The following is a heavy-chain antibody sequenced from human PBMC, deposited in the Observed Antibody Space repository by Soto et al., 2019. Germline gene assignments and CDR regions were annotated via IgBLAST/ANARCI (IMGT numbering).Heavy chain of an antibody. CDR3: ARDPVDSFGIDY. CDR2: INKRGVT. D-gene: IGHD3-3*01. CDR1: GFTLSNHD. V-gene: IGHV3-48*02. J-gene: IGHJ4*02. Sequence: EVQLVESGGGLVQPGGSLRLSCAASGFTLSNHDMNWVRQVPGKGLEWVSYINKRGVTHYADSVMGRFTISRDNAKNSVYLQMKSLRDEDTAVYYCARDPVDSFGIDYWGRGTLVTVSS.